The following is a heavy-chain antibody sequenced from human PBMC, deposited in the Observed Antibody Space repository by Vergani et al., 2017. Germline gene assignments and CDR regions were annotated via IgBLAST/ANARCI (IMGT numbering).Heavy chain of an antibody. CDR1: GGSFSGYY. D-gene: IGHD6-19*01. Sequence: QVQLQQWGAGLLKPSETLSLTCAVYGGSFSGYYWSWIRQPPGKGLEWIGEINHSGSTNYNPSLKSRFTISVDTSKNQFSLKLSSVPAADTAVYYCSREVGIAVAAKKNDWYFDLWGRGTLVTVSS. J-gene: IGHJ2*01. V-gene: IGHV4-34*01. CDR3: SREVGIAVAAKKNDWYFDL. CDR2: INHSGST.